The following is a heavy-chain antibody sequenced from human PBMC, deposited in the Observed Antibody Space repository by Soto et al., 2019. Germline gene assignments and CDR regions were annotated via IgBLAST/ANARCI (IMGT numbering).Heavy chain of an antibody. J-gene: IGHJ2*01. D-gene: IGHD4-17*01. CDR1: GGTFSSYA. CDR2: IIPIFGTA. V-gene: IGHV1-69*12. Sequence: QVQLVQSGAEVKKPGSSVKVSCKASGGTFSSYAISWVRQAPGQGLEWMGGIIPIFGTANYAQKFHGRVTITADESTSTAYMELSSLRSEDTAVYYCAGDHHYGGNFWYFDLWGRGTLVTVSS. CDR3: AGDHHYGGNFWYFDL.